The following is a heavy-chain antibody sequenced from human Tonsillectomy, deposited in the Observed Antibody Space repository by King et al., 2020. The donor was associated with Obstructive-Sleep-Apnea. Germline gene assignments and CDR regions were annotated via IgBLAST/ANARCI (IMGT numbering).Heavy chain of an antibody. CDR1: GFTFSTYA. D-gene: IGHD3-9*01. Sequence: EVQLVESGGGLVQPGGSLRLSCATSGFTFSTYAMSWFRQAPGKGLEWVSGISGGGRSTYYGDSVKGRFAISRDNSKNTLFLQMNSLRPEDTAVYYCAKDSVDYDVLTGPVDYWGQGTLVTVSS. V-gene: IGHV3-23*04. CDR3: AKDSVDYDVLTGPVDY. J-gene: IGHJ4*02. CDR2: ISGGGRST.